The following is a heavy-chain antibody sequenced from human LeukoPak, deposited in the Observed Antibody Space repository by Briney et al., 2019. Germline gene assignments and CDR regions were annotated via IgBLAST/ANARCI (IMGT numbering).Heavy chain of an antibody. CDR2: INHSGST. J-gene: IGHJ4*02. CDR1: GGSFSGYY. V-gene: IGHV4-34*01. D-gene: IGHD3-10*01. CDR3: ARSQNYYGSGDY. Sequence: SETLSLTCAAYGGSFSGYYWSWIRQPPGKGLEWIGEINHSGSTNYNPSLKSRVTISVDTSKNQFSLKLSSVTAADTAVYYCARSQNYYGSGDYWSQGTLVTVSS.